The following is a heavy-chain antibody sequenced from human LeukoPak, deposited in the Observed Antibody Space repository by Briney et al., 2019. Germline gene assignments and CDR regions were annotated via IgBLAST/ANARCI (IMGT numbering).Heavy chain of an antibody. D-gene: IGHD3-10*01. CDR2: IYYSRST. CDR3: ARGDPSYYGSGSYYNGLDP. V-gene: IGHV4-59*01. J-gene: IGHJ5*02. Sequence: PSEILSLTCTVSGGSISSYYWSWIRQPPGKGLEWIGYIYYSRSTNYNPSLKSRVTISVDTSKNQFSLKLSSVTAADTAVYYCARGDPSYYGSGSYYNGLDPWGQGTLVTVSS. CDR1: GGSISSYY.